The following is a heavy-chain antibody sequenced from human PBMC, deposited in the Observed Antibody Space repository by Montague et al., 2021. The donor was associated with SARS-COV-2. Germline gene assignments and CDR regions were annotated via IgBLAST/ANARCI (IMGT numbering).Heavy chain of an antibody. J-gene: IGHJ3*02. CDR1: GGSISSFY. V-gene: IGHV4-4*08. CDR3: ASPTYYYDSSGSDAFDI. D-gene: IGHD3-22*01. CDR2: ISDSGST. Sequence: SETLSLTCTVSGGSISSFYWSWFRQPPGKGLEWIGYISDSGSTNYNPSLKSRVTISVDTSKNQFSLKLSSVTAADTAVYYCASPTYYYDSSGSDAFDIWGQGTMVTVSS.